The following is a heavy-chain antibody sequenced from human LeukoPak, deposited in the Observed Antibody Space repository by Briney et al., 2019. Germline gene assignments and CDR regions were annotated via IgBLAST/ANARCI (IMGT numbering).Heavy chain of an antibody. CDR1: GGSTSGSSYY. CDR3: QSRFLEWLLDY. D-gene: IGHD3-3*01. J-gene: IGHJ4*02. Sequence: SETLSLTCTVSGGSTSGSSYYWGWIRQPPGKGLEWIGSIYYSGSTYYNPSLKSRVTISVDTSKNQFSLKLNSVTAADTAMYYCQSRFLEWLLDYWGQGTLVTVSS. CDR2: IYYSGST. V-gene: IGHV4-39*01.